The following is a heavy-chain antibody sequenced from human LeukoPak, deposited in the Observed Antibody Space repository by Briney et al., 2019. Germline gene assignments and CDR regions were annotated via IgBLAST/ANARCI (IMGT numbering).Heavy chain of an antibody. CDR2: FDPEDGET. J-gene: IGHJ4*02. V-gene: IGHV1-24*01. CDR3: ATGVIVVRGVMWV. D-gene: IGHD3-10*01. Sequence: ASVSVSFMDSGYTLTELSMHWGRQGPGKRHERMGGFDPEDGETIYAQKFQGRVTMTEDTSTDTAYMELRRLRSEDTAVYYCATGVIVVRGVMWVWGQGTLVTASS. CDR1: GYTLTELS.